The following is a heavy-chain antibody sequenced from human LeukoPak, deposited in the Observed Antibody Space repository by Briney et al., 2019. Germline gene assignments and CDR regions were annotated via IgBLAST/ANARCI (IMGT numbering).Heavy chain of an antibody. D-gene: IGHD3-16*01. V-gene: IGHV3-23*01. Sequence: GGSLRLSCAAAGFTFSSYAMSWVRQAPGKGLEWVSAISGSGGRTDYADSVKGRFTISRDNSKNTQHLQMNSLRAEDAAVYYCTKAVGWGGYDAFDFWGQGTMVTVSS. CDR1: GFTFSSYA. CDR3: TKAVGWGGYDAFDF. J-gene: IGHJ3*01. CDR2: ISGSGGRT.